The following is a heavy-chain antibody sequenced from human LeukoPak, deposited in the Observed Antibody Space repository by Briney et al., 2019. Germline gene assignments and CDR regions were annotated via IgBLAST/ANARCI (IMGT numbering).Heavy chain of an antibody. D-gene: IGHD3-9*01. J-gene: IGHJ4*02. Sequence: PSGTLSLTCTVSGGSISSYYWSWIRQPPGKGLEWIGYIYYSGSTNYNPSLKSRVTISVDTSKNQFSLKLSSVTAADTAVYYCARVERYFDWLYYPNWGQGTLVTVSS. CDR3: ARVERYFDWLYYPN. CDR2: IYYSGST. CDR1: GGSISSYY. V-gene: IGHV4-59*01.